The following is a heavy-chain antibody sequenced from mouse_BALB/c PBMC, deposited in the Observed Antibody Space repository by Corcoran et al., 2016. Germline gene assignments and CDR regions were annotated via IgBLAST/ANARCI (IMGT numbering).Heavy chain of an antibody. Sequence: EVQLQQSGPELVKPGASVKMSCKASGYTFTSYVMHWVKQKPGQGLEWIGYINPYNDGTKYNEKFKGKATLTSDKSSSTAYMELSSLTSEDSAVYYCARGMITTYYAMDYWGQGTSVTVSS. CDR1: GYTFTSYV. CDR3: ARGMITTYYAMDY. CDR2: INPYNDGT. D-gene: IGHD2-4*01. J-gene: IGHJ4*01. V-gene: IGHV1S136*01.